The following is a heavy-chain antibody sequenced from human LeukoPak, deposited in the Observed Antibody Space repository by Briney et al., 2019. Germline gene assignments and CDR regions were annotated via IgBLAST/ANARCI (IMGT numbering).Heavy chain of an antibody. J-gene: IGHJ5*02. CDR3: ARTKDIAPAASNWFDP. CDR2: IYYSGNT. CDR1: GGSISSSSYY. D-gene: IGHD6-13*01. V-gene: IGHV4-39*02. Sequence: KPSETLPLTCTISGGSISSSSYYWGWIRQPPGKGLEWIGSIYYSGNTYYNPSLKSRVTISVDTSKNHFSLKLSSVTAADTAVYYCARTKDIAPAASNWFDPWGQGTLVTVSS.